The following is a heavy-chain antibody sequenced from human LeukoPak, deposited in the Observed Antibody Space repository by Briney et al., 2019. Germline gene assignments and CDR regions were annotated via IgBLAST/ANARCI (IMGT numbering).Heavy chain of an antibody. CDR1: GGSVSSGTYY. CDR2: IYYSGST. D-gene: IGHD3-10*01. Sequence: SETLSLTCTVSGGSVSSGTYYWSWIRQPPGEGPEWIGYIYYSGSTNYNPSLKSRVTISVDTSKNQFSLKLSSVTAADTAVYYCARVEWFGELSPFDIWGQGTMVTVSS. V-gene: IGHV4-61*01. J-gene: IGHJ3*02. CDR3: ARVEWFGELSPFDI.